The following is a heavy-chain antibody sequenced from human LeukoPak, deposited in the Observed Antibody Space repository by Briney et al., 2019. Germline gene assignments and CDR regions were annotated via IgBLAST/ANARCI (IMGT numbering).Heavy chain of an antibody. CDR2: ISYDGSNK. D-gene: IGHD3-10*01. V-gene: IGHV3-30*04. CDR1: GFTFSSYA. CDR3: ARDRGYYGSGSYGPDGMDV. Sequence: GRSLRLSCAASGFTFSSYATHWVRQAPGKGLEWVAVISYDGSNKYYADSVKGRFTISRDNSKNTLYLQMNSLRAEDTAVYYCARDRGYYGSGSYGPDGMDVWGQGTTVTVSS. J-gene: IGHJ6*02.